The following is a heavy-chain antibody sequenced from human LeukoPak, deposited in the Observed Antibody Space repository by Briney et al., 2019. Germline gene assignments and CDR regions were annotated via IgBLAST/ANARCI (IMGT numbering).Heavy chain of an antibody. Sequence: GGSLRLSCAASGFTFSSYAMSWVRQAPGKGLEWVSAITGSGGTTYYADSVKGRLTISRDNSKNTLYLQMNSLRADDTAIYYCAKGELRFLEWLSYWGQGTLVTVSS. V-gene: IGHV3-23*01. D-gene: IGHD3-3*01. CDR1: GFTFSSYA. CDR3: AKGELRFLEWLSY. CDR2: ITGSGGTT. J-gene: IGHJ4*02.